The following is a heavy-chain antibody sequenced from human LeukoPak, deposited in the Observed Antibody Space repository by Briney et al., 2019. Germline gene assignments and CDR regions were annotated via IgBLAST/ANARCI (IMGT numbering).Heavy chain of an antibody. CDR1: GYTFISYA. CDR2: INTTSGNP. V-gene: IGHV7-4-1*02. Sequence: ASVTVSCKASGYTFISYAMNWVRQAPGQGVEWMGGINTTSGNPTYAQGFTGRVVFSLSTSVSTAYLHISSLQAEDTAVYYCARSNNDGDYLGVGFDYWCQGTLVTVSS. CDR3: ARSNNDGDYLGVGFDY. D-gene: IGHD4-17*01. J-gene: IGHJ4*02.